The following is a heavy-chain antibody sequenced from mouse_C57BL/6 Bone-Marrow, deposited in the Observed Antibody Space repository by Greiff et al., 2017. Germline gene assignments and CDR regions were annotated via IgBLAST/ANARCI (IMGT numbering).Heavy chain of an antibody. D-gene: IGHD1-1*01. Sequence: VQLQQPGAELVRPGSSVMLSCKASGYTFTSYWMHWVKQRPIQGLEWIGNIDPSDSETHYNQKFKDKATLTVDKSSSTAYMQLSSLTSADSAVYYCAGTTGGNYAMDYWGQGTSVTVSS. V-gene: IGHV1-52*01. CDR2: IDPSDSET. CDR3: AGTTGGNYAMDY. CDR1: GYTFTSYW. J-gene: IGHJ4*01.